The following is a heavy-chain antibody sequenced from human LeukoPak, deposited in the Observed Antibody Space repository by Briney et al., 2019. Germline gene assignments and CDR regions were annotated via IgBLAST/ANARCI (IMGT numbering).Heavy chain of an antibody. CDR2: IIPISGTA. J-gene: IGHJ5*02. CDR1: GGTFSSYA. CDR3: ARDSKSGSYSQWFDP. Sequence: GASVKVSCKASGGTFSSYAISWVRQAPGQGLEWMGGIIPISGTANYAQKFQGRVTITTDESTSTAYMELSSLRSEDTAVYYCARDSKSGSYSQWFDPWGQGTLVTVSS. D-gene: IGHD1-26*01. V-gene: IGHV1-69*05.